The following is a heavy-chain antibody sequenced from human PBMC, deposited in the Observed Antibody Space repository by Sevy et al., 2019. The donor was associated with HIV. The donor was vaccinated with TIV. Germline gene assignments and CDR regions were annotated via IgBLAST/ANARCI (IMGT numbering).Heavy chain of an antibody. D-gene: IGHD3-10*01. CDR3: AREVYYYGSGSYAGTPYGLGFDP. J-gene: IGHJ5*02. CDR1: GFTFSTYE. Sequence: GGSLRLSCAASGFTFSTYEMNWVRQAPGKGLEWVSYISSSGSTIYYADSVKGRFTISRDNAKNSLYLQINSLRAEDTAVYYCAREVYYYGSGSYAGTPYGLGFDPWGQGTLVTVSS. CDR2: ISSSGSTI. V-gene: IGHV3-48*03.